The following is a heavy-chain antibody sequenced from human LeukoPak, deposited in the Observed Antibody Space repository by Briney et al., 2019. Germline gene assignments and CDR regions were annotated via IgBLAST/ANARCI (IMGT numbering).Heavy chain of an antibody. D-gene: IGHD6-19*01. J-gene: IGHJ5*02. CDR2: IYHTGSS. V-gene: IGHV4-4*02. CDR1: GGSISSGNW. CDR3: ARGGTTVAGTFWFDP. Sequence: PSETLSLTCAVSGGSISSGNWWSWVRQPPGKGLEWIGEIYHTGSSNYNPSLKSRVTISVDKSKRQLSLKLSSVTAADTAVYYCARGGTTVAGTFWFDPWGQGTLVTVSS.